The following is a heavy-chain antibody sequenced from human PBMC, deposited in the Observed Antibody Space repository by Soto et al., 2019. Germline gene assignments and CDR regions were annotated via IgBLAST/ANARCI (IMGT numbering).Heavy chain of an antibody. D-gene: IGHD2-15*01. CDR1: GGSISSSNYY. CDR3: ARFVVPATRHPDFDY. CDR2: IYYSGTP. Sequence: SETLSLTCTVSGGSISSSNYYWGWIRQPPGKGLDWIGNIYYSGTPYYNPSLKSRVTISIDTSKNQFSLGLNSVTAADTGVYYCARFVVPATRHPDFDYWGQGTLVTVSS. V-gene: IGHV4-39*01. J-gene: IGHJ4*02.